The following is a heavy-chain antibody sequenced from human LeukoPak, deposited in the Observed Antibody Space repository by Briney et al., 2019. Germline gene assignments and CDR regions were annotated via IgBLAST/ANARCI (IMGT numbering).Heavy chain of an antibody. Sequence: PGGSLRLSCAASGFTFSSYAMHWVRQAPGKGVEWVAVISYDGSNKYYADSVKGRFTISRDNSKNTLYLQMNSLRAEDTAVYYCARNRYCSSTSCYPFYYYYYMDVWGKGTTVTVSS. CDR1: GFTFSSYA. J-gene: IGHJ6*03. D-gene: IGHD2-2*01. V-gene: IGHV3-30*01. CDR2: ISYDGSNK. CDR3: ARNRYCSSTSCYPFYYYYYMDV.